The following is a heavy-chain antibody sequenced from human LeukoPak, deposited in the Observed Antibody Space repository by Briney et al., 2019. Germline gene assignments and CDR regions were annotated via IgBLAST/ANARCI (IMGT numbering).Heavy chain of an antibody. D-gene: IGHD6-13*01. CDR2: INPSGGST. J-gene: IGHJ4*02. Sequence: ASVKVSCKASGYTFTSYYMHWVRQAPGQGLEWMGIINPSGGSTSYAQKFQGRVTMTRDTSTSTVYMELSSLRSEDTAVYYCAVSYSSSWRTRNFDYWGQGTLVTVSS. V-gene: IGHV1-46*01. CDR3: AVSYSSSWRTRNFDY. CDR1: GYTFTSYY.